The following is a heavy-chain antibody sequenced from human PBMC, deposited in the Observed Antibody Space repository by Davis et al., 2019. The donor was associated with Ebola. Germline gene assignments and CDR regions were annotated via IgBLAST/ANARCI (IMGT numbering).Heavy chain of an antibody. V-gene: IGHV3-23*01. CDR1: GFTFSSYT. CDR3: AKDIRSGSYSGDY. D-gene: IGHD1-26*01. CDR2: ISDGGRNI. J-gene: IGHJ4*02. Sequence: PGGSLRLSCAASGFTFSSYTMNWVRQAPGKGLEWVSTISDGGRNIHYADSVKGRFTISRDNSKNTLYLQMNSLRAEDTAVYYCAKDIRSGSYSGDYWGQGTLVTVSS.